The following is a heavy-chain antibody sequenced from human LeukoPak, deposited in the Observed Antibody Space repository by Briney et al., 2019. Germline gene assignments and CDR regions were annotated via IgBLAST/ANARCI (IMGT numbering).Heavy chain of an antibody. CDR1: GFSLSTSGVG. J-gene: IGHJ3*02. CDR2: IYWNDGK. V-gene: IGHV2-5*01. Sequence: SGPALVKPTQTLTLTCTFSGFSLSTSGVGVGWIRQPPGKALEWLALIYWNDGKRYSPSLKSRLTITKDTSKNQVVLTMTNMDPVDTATYYCAHRREGLNAFDTWGQGTMVTVSS. CDR3: AHRREGLNAFDT.